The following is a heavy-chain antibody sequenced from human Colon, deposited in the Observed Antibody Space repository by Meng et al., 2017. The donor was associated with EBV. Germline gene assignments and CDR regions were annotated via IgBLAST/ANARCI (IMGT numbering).Heavy chain of an antibody. CDR2: INHSGST. Sequence: GQLQKCGAELLKPSETLSLTCAVYGGSFSGYYWSWIRQPPEKGLEWIGEINHSGSTNYNPSLKSRVTISVDTSKKQFSLKLSSVTAADTAVYYCARGPGGSYYLYYFDYWGQGTLVTVSS. CDR1: GGSFSGYY. J-gene: IGHJ4*02. D-gene: IGHD1-26*01. CDR3: ARGPGGSYYLYYFDY. V-gene: IGHV4-34*01.